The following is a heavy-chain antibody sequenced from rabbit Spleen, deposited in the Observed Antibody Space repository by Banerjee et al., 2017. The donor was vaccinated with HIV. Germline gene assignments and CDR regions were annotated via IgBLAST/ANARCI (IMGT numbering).Heavy chain of an antibody. Sequence: QEQLVESGGGLVTLGGSLTLTCTASGFSFSSSYWICWVRQAPGKGLEWIACIYAGSSGSTYYASWAKGRFTISKTSSTTVTLQMTSLTAADTATYFRVNSINGYYYFNLWGPGTLVTVS. D-gene: IGHD1-1*01. CDR2: IYAGSSGST. CDR1: GFSFSSSYW. V-gene: IGHV1S45*01. J-gene: IGHJ4*01. CDR3: VNSINGYYYFNL.